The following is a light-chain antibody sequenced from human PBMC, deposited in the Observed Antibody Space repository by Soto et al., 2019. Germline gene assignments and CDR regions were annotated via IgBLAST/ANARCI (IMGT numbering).Light chain of an antibody. Sequence: QSALTQPPSASCTPGQRVTISCSGSSSNIGSNTVNWYQQLPGTAPKLLIYSNNQRPSGVPDRFSGSKSGTSASLAISGLQSEDEADYYCAAWDDSLNGPYVFGTGTKVTVL. CDR3: AAWDDSLNGPYV. J-gene: IGLJ1*01. CDR2: SNN. V-gene: IGLV1-44*01. CDR1: SSNIGSNT.